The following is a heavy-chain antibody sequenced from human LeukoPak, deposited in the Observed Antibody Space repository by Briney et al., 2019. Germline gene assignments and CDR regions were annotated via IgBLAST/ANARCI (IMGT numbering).Heavy chain of an antibody. CDR2: IYYSGST. J-gene: IGHJ4*02. V-gene: IGHV4-59*12. Sequence: SETLSLTCTVSGGSISSYYWSWIRQPPGKGLEWIGYIYYSGSTNYNPSLKSRVTISVDTSKNQFSLKLSSVTAADTAVYYCARGPIHSVAGTQGVDYWGQGTLVTVSS. D-gene: IGHD6-19*01. CDR1: GGSISSYY. CDR3: ARGPIHSVAGTQGVDY.